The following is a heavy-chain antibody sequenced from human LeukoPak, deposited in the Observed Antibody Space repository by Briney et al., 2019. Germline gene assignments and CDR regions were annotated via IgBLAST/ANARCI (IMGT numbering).Heavy chain of an antibody. CDR2: IYYSGST. Sequence: PSETLSLTCTVSGGSISSSSYYWGWIRQPLGKGLEWIGSIYYSGSTYYNPSLKSRVTISVDTSKNQFSLKLSSVTAADTAVYYCASVDTAMGCFDYWGQGTLVTVSS. D-gene: IGHD5-18*01. CDR1: GGSISSSSYY. V-gene: IGHV4-39*07. CDR3: ASVDTAMGCFDY. J-gene: IGHJ4*02.